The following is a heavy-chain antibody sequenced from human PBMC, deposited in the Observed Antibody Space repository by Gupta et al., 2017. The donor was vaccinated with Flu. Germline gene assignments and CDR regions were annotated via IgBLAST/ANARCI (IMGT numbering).Heavy chain of an antibody. CDR3: ARARGRDGYGNWFDS. CDR2: LCTVGVT. CDR1: GGSITSGHYC. Sequence: QVQLEESGPGLVKPSQTLSLTCSVEGGSITSGHYCWSWIRQPAGKGLEWIGRLCTVGVTNYSPSLNSRVTISLDTSKNQFSLKLTSVTAADTAVYYCARARGRDGYGNWFDSWGQGTLVTVS. D-gene: IGHD5-18*01. V-gene: IGHV4-61*02. J-gene: IGHJ5*01.